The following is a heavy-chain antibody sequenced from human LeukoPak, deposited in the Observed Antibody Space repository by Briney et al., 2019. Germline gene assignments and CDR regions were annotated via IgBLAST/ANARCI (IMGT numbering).Heavy chain of an antibody. CDR2: INPNSGNT. CDR1: GYTFTGYY. CDR3: ARARYDWYFDY. J-gene: IGHJ4*02. D-gene: IGHD3-16*01. Sequence: ASVTVSCKASGYTFTGYYMHWVRQAPGQGLEWMGWINPNSGNTNYAQKLQGRVTMTTDTSTSTAYMELRSLRSDDTAVYYCARARYDWYFDYWGQGTLVTVSS. V-gene: IGHV1-18*04.